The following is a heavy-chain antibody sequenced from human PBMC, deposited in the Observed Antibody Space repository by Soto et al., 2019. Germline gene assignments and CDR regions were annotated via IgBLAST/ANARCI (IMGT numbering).Heavy chain of an antibody. V-gene: IGHV4-31*03. D-gene: IGHD3-10*01. CDR1: GGSISSGGYY. J-gene: IGHJ4*02. CDR3: AGSMVRGVIITFDY. CDR2: IYYSGST. Sequence: TSETLSLTCTVSGGSISSGGYYWSWIRQHPGKGLEWIGYIYYSGSTYYNPSLKSRVTISVDTSKNQFSLKLSSVTAADTAVYYCAGSMVRGVIITFDYWGQGTLVTVSS.